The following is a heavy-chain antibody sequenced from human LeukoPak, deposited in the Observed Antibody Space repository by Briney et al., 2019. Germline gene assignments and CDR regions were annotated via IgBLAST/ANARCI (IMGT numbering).Heavy chain of an antibody. Sequence: GGSLRLTCAASGFTFSDYSMNWVGHAPGKGLEWVSFISNSSSYIFYADSVKGRFTISRDDAKNSLYLQMNSLRAEDTPVYYCVRLVVRVVFVSWGEGSLVTVSS. CDR2: ISNSSSYI. J-gene: IGHJ4*02. V-gene: IGHV3-21*01. CDR1: GFTFSDYS. D-gene: IGHD3-22*01. CDR3: VRLVVRVVFVS.